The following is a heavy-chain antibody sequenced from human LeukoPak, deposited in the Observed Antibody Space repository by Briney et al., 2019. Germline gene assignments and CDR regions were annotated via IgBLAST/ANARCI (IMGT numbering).Heavy chain of an antibody. CDR2: INPSGGST. CDR1: GYTFTSYY. CDR3: ARALGYYDSSGYYLSIPFDY. D-gene: IGHD3-22*01. J-gene: IGHJ4*02. V-gene: IGHV1-46*01. Sequence: ASMRVSCKASGYTFTSYYMHWVRQAPGQGLEWMGIINPSGGSTSYAQKFQGRVTMTRDTSTSTVYMELSSLRSEDTAVYYCARALGYYDSSGYYLSIPFDYWGQGTLVTVSS.